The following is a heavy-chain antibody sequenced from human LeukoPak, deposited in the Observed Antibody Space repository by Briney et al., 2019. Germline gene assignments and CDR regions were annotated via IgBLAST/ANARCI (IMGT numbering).Heavy chain of an antibody. V-gene: IGHV4-34*01. Sequence: SETLSLTCAVYGGSFSGYYWSWIRQPPGKGLEWIGEINHSGSTNYNPSLKSRVTISVDTSKNQFSLKLSSVTAADTAVYYCARGPSQYGGNSDCWGQGTLVTVSS. CDR3: ARGPSQYGGNSDC. D-gene: IGHD4-23*01. J-gene: IGHJ4*02. CDR1: GGSFSGYY. CDR2: INHSGST.